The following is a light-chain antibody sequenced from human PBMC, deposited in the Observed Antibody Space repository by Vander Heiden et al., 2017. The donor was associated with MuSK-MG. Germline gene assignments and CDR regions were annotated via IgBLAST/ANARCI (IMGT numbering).Light chain of an antibody. CDR1: QGIRNE. J-gene: IGKJ4*01. V-gene: IGKV1-17*01. CDR2: GAS. Sequence: DIQMTQSPSSLSASVGDRVTITCRASQGIRNELGWYQQKPGKAPKRLIYGASTLQGGVPSRFSGIGSGTEFTLTISSLQPEDFATYFCQQENSYPLTFGGGTEVEIK. CDR3: QQENSYPLT.